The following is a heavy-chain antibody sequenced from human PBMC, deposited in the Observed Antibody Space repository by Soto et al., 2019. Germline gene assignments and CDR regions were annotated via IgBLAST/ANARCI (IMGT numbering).Heavy chain of an antibody. V-gene: IGHV3-7*01. CDR3: ARDRAPDY. Sequence: GGSLRLSCAASGFTFSSYAMSWVRQAPGKGLEWVANIKQDGSEKYYVDSVKGRFTISRDNAKNSLYLQMNSLRAEDTAVYYCARDRAPDYWGQGTLVTVSS. J-gene: IGHJ4*02. CDR1: GFTFSSYA. CDR2: IKQDGSEK.